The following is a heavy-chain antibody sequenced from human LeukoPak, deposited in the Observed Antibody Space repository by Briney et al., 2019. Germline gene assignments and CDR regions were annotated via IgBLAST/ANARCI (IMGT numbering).Heavy chain of an antibody. CDR2: INANTGNP. CDR1: GYTFTNYA. Sequence: ASVKVSCKASGYTFTNYAMNWVRQAPGQGLEWMGWINANTGNPTYAQGFTGRFVFSLDTSVSTAYLQISSLKAEDTAVYYCARDPNHYYDSSGYYGDYWGQGTLVTVSS. J-gene: IGHJ4*02. V-gene: IGHV7-4-1*02. CDR3: ARDPNHYYDSSGYYGDY. D-gene: IGHD3-22*01.